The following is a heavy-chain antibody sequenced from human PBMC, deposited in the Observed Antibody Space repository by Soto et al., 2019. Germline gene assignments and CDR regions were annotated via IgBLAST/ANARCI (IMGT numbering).Heavy chain of an antibody. Sequence: QVQLQESGPGLVKPSETLSLTCTVSGGSISSYYWSWIRQPPGKGLEWIGYIYYSGSTNYNPSLKSRVTISVDTSKSQFSLRLISVTAADTAVYYCARRAGKWAGYGMDVWGQGTTVTVSS. J-gene: IGHJ6*02. CDR1: GGSISSYY. CDR2: IYYSGST. D-gene: IGHD1-26*01. V-gene: IGHV4-59*01. CDR3: ARRAGKWAGYGMDV.